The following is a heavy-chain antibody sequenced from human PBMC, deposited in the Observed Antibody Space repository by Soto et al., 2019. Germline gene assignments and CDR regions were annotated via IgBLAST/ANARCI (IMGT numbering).Heavy chain of an antibody. CDR1: GFTFSSYG. V-gene: IGHV3-33*01. Sequence: VGSLRLSCAASGFTFSSYGMHWVRQAPGKGLEWVAVIWYDGSNKYYADSVKGRFTISRDNSKNTLYLQMNSLRAEDTAVYYCARVPYYDFWSGPYGMDVWGQGTTVTISS. J-gene: IGHJ6*02. CDR3: ARVPYYDFWSGPYGMDV. CDR2: IWYDGSNK. D-gene: IGHD3-3*01.